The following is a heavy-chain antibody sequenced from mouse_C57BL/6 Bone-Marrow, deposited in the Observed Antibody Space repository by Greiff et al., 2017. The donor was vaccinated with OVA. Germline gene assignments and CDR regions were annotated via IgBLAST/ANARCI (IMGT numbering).Heavy chain of an antibody. CDR3: ADGSSLYAMDY. CDR2: ISSGSSTI. V-gene: IGHV5-17*01. D-gene: IGHD1-1*01. Sequence: VQLKESGGGLVKPGGSLKLSCAASGFTFSDYGMHWVRQAPEKGLEWVAYISSGSSTIYYADTVKGRFTISRDNAKNTLFLQMTSLRSEDTAMYYCADGSSLYAMDYWGQGTSVTVSS. J-gene: IGHJ4*01. CDR1: GFTFSDYG.